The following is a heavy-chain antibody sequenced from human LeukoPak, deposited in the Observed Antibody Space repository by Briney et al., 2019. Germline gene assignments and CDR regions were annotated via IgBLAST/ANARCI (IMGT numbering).Heavy chain of an antibody. V-gene: IGHV4-59*01. CDR1: GASISSYY. Sequence: SETLSLTCTVSGASISSYYWSWIRQPPGKGLEWIGYFYYSGSTNYNPSLKSRVTISVDTSKNQFSLKLSSVTAADTAVYYCARGGRSYYYMDVXXKGTXVTVSS. CDR2: FYYSGST. CDR3: ARGGRSYYYMDV. J-gene: IGHJ6*03.